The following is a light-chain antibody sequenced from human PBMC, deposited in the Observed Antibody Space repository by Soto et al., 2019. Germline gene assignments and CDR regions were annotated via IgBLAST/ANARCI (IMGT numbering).Light chain of an antibody. CDR3: QQYAGSPST. CDR2: GAS. V-gene: IGKV3-20*01. CDR1: QTVTSNY. J-gene: IGKJ1*01. Sequence: EIVLTQSPGTLSLSPGERATLSCRASQTVTSNYLAWYQRKPGQAPRLLIYGASSRATDIPDRFSGSGSGTDFTLTITRLEPEDFAVYFCQQYAGSPSTFGQGTKVKSN.